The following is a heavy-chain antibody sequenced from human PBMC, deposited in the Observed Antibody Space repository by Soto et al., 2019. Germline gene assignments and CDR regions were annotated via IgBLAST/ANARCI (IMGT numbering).Heavy chain of an antibody. CDR1: GFTFSSYW. V-gene: IGHV3-74*01. D-gene: IGHD3-22*01. CDR3: AKDRFYYDSSAYYYDAFDI. J-gene: IGHJ3*02. CDR2: INSDGSST. Sequence: GGSLRLSCAASGFTFSSYWMHWVRQAPGKGLVWVSRINSDGSSTSYADSVKGRFTISRDNAKNTLYLQMNSLRAEDTAVYYCAKDRFYYDSSAYYYDAFDIWGQGTMVTVSS.